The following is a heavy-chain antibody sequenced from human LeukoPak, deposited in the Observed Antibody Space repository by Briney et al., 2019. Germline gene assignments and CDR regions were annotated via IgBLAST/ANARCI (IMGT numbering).Heavy chain of an antibody. CDR3: ARCGAAVTTHFSH. J-gene: IGHJ4*02. CDR2: ISGFNAYT. Sequence: ASVKVSCKASGYSFTMYGISWVRQAPGQGLEWMGWISGFNAYTNYAQKLQGRVTMTTDTSTSTAYLELRSLRSEDTAVYYCARCGAAVTTHFSHWGQGTLVTVSS. D-gene: IGHD4-17*01. CDR1: GYSFTMYG. V-gene: IGHV1-18*01.